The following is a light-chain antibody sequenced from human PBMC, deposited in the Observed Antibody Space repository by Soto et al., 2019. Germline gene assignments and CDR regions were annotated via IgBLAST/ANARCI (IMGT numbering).Light chain of an antibody. V-gene: IGLV2-14*01. CDR2: EVS. CDR1: SSDVGGYNY. Sequence: QSVLTQPPSASGSPGQSVTISCTGTSSDVGGYNYVSWYQQHPGKAPKLIIFEVSNRPSGISDRFSGFKSANTAYLTISGVQPEDEADYHCSSYTTIKTVVFGGGTKLTVL. J-gene: IGLJ2*01. CDR3: SSYTTIKTVV.